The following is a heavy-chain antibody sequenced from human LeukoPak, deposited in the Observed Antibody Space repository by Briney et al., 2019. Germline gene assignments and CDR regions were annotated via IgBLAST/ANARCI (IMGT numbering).Heavy chain of an antibody. D-gene: IGHD1-26*01. CDR3: ARDSGSDSYYAMDV. V-gene: IGHV1-18*01. CDR2: ISAYNGNR. CDR1: GYTFTSYG. J-gene: IGHJ6*02. Sequence: ASVAVSCKASGYTFTSYGITWVRQAPGQGLEWMGWISAYNGNRKNAQKLQGRVTMTTDTSTSTAYMELRSLRSDDTAVYYCARDSGSDSYYAMDVWGQGTPVTVSS.